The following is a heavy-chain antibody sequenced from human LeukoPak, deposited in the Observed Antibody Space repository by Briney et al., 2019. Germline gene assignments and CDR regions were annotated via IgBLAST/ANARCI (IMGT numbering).Heavy chain of an antibody. Sequence: SETLSLTCAVYGGSFSGYYWSWIRQPPGKGLEWMGEINHSGNTNYNPSLKSRVTISVDTSRNQFSLKLGSVTAADTAVYYCARGGHIVVVTAGLDPWGPGTLVTVSS. J-gene: IGHJ5*02. CDR3: ARGGHIVVVTAGLDP. CDR2: INHSGNT. CDR1: GGSFSGYY. D-gene: IGHD2-21*02. V-gene: IGHV4-34*01.